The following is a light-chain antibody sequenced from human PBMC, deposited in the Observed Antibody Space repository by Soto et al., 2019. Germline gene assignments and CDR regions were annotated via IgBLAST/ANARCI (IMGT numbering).Light chain of an antibody. V-gene: IGKV3-20*01. J-gene: IGKJ2*01. CDR3: QQYSSSLYT. CDR2: VVS. Sequence: EIVLTQSPGTLSLSPGERATLSCRASQSVSTNYLAWYQQKPGQAPRLLISVVSSRATGIPDRFSGSGSGTDFTLTISRLEPEDFAVYYCQQYSSSLYTFGQGTKVDIK. CDR1: QSVSTNY.